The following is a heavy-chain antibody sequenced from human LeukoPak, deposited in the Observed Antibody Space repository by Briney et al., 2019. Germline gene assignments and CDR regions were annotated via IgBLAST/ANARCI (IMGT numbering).Heavy chain of an antibody. Sequence: SETLSLTCAVSGGSIRSYYWNWIRQPPGKGLEWIGYIYYSGSTNYNPSLKSRVTISVDTSKNQFSLRLSSVTAADTAVYYCARHLADTGDNYHYYVMDVWGPGATVTVSS. J-gene: IGHJ6*02. CDR1: GGSIRSYY. V-gene: IGHV4-59*08. CDR3: ARHLADTGDNYHYYVMDV. CDR2: IYYSGST. D-gene: IGHD7-27*01.